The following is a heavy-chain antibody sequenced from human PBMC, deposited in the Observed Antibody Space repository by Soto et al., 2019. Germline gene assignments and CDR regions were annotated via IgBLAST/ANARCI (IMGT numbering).Heavy chain of an antibody. D-gene: IGHD3-10*01. CDR3: ERVHQKFGELRVFDY. CDR1: GGSISSGGYY. CDR2: IYYSGST. Sequence: SETLSLTCTVSGGSISSGGYYWSWIRQHPGKGLEWIGYIYYSGSTYYNPSLKSRVTISVDTSKNQFSLKLSSVTAADTAVYYCERVHQKFGELRVFDYWGQGTLVTVSS. V-gene: IGHV4-31*03. J-gene: IGHJ4*02.